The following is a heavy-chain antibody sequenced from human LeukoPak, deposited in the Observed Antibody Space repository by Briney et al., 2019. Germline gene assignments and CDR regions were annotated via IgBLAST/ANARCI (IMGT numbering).Heavy chain of an antibody. J-gene: IGHJ3*02. Sequence: SETLSLTCTVAGGSISSSCYYWGWIRQPPGKGLEWIGSIYFSGSTYYNPSLKSRVTISVDTSKNQFSLKLTALTAADTAVYYCARREQWLVQGAFDIWGQGTMVTVSS. V-gene: IGHV4-39*01. CDR1: GGSISSSCYY. CDR3: ARREQWLVQGAFDI. CDR2: IYFSGST. D-gene: IGHD6-19*01.